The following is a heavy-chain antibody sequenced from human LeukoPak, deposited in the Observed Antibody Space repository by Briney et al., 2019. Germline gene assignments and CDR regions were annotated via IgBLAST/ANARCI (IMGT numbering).Heavy chain of an antibody. CDR1: GFTFTCCG. V-gene: IGHV3-30*03. D-gene: IGHD1-1*01. CDR2: ISYHGSNI. CDR3: ARKNEQGVTDF. Sequence: GGSLRLSCAASGFTFTCCGMHCVRQAPGKGLEWLAVISYHGSNIYYADSVKGRFTISRDNSKNTAFLQMNSLRPEDTALYYCARKNEQGVTDFWGQGALVTVSA. J-gene: IGHJ4*02.